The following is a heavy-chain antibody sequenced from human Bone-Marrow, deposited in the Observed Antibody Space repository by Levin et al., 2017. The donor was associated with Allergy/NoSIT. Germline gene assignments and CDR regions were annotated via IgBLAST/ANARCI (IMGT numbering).Heavy chain of an antibody. CDR2: INTNTGNP. Sequence: GESLKISCKASGYTFNNYALNWVRQAPGQGLEWMGQINTNTGNPTYAPGFTGRFVFSLDTSVSTAYLQIYSLETEDTAMYYCAVNYGYFYMDVWGKGTTVTVSS. CDR3: AVNYGYFYMDV. CDR1: GYTFNNYA. J-gene: IGHJ6*03. D-gene: IGHD3-10*01. V-gene: IGHV7-4-1*01.